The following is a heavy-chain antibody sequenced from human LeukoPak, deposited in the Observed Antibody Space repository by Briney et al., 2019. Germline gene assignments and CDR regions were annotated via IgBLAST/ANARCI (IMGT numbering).Heavy chain of an antibody. Sequence: GGSLRLSCAASGFTFISSWMTWVRQAPGKGLEWVGRIRSTPDGGATDYAAPVKGRFTISRDDSRNTLYLKMSSLRTEDTAVYYCATDLHFGYCTATSCANYWGQGTRVTVSS. D-gene: IGHD2-2*03. V-gene: IGHV3-15*01. J-gene: IGHJ4*02. CDR3: ATDLHFGYCTATSCANY. CDR1: GFTFISSW. CDR2: IRSTPDGGAT.